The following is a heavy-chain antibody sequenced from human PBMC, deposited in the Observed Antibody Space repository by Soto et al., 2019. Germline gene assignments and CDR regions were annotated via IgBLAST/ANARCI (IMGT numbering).Heavy chain of an antibody. V-gene: IGHV3-33*01. Sequence: GGSLRLSCAASGFTFSNYGMHWVRQAPGKGLEWVSVIWYDGSNECYADSVTGRFTISRDNSKNTLYLQMNSLRAEDTAVYYCAGLRVPWATWGQGTLVTVAS. D-gene: IGHD1-26*01. CDR3: AGLRVPWAT. J-gene: IGHJ1*01. CDR2: IWYDGSNE. CDR1: GFTFSNYG.